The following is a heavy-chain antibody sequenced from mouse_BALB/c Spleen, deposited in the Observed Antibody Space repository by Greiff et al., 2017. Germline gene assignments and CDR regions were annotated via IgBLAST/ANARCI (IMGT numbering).Heavy chain of an antibody. D-gene: IGHD3-1*01. V-gene: IGHV1S56*01. CDR3: ASEGAGARDEFAY. CDR1: GYTFTSYY. J-gene: IGHJ3*01. CDR2: IYPGNVNT. Sequence: QVQLQQSGPELVKPGASVRISCKASGYTFTSYYIHWVKQRPGQGLEWIGWIYPGNVNTKYNEKFKGKATLTADKSSSTAYMQLSSLTSEDSAVYYDASEGAGARDEFAYWGQGTLVTVSA.